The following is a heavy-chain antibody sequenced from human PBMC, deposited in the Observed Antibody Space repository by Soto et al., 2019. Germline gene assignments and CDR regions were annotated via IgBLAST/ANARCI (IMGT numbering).Heavy chain of an antibody. V-gene: IGHV3-21*04. CDR1: GFTFSIYT. CDR3: AKGRQVLTFDP. CDR2: ISSSSSYI. J-gene: IGHJ5*02. Sequence: PGGSLRLSCAASGFTFSIYTMNWVRQAPGKGLEWVSSISSSSSYIYYADSVKGRFTIPRDNSKNTVCLQMNRLRAEDTAVYYCAKGRQVLTFDPWGQGTLVTVSS.